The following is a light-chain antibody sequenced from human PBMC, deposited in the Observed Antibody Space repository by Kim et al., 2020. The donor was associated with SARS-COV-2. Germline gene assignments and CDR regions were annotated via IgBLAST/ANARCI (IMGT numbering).Light chain of an antibody. CDR3: AAWDDSLNGLVV. V-gene: IGLV1-44*01. J-gene: IGLJ2*01. CDR2: NTN. CDR1: SSNIGTNT. Sequence: QSVLTQPPSASGTPGQRVTISCSGSSSNIGTNTVSWYQQLPGTAPKLLIYNTNQRPSGVPDRFSGSKSGTSASLAISGLQSEDEADYFCAAWDDSLNGLVVFGGGTKLTVL.